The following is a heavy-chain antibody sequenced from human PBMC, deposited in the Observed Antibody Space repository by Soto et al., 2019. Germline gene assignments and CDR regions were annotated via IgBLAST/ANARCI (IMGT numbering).Heavy chain of an antibody. D-gene: IGHD2-15*01. V-gene: IGHV3-7*01. J-gene: IGHJ4*02. CDR2: IKQVGSKA. CDR1: GFAFWDDW. CDR3: ARDFYGGFSYGPGDS. Sequence: PGGSLRLSCVASGFAFWDDWMSWVRQAPGKGLEWVANIKQVGSKAQDLESVRGRFTISRDNSTSSVYLEMNSLRAEGTALYYCARDFYGGFSYGPGDSWGQGTLVTVSS.